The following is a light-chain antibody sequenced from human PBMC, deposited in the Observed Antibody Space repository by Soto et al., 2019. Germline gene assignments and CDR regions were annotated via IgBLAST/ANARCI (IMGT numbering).Light chain of an antibody. CDR3: QKYNSAPLT. V-gene: IGKV1-27*01. CDR1: QGISTY. CDR2: AAS. J-gene: IGKJ4*01. Sequence: DIQMTQSPSSLSASVGDRVTLPCRASQGISTYLNWYQQKPGKVPKLLIYAASTLQSGVPSRFSGSGSGTDSTLTISSLQPEEVATYYCQKYNSAPLTVGGGTKVDIK.